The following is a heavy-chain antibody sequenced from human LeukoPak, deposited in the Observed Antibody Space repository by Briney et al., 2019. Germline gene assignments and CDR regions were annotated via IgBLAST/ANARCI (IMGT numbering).Heavy chain of an antibody. CDR2: VYYTGST. CDR1: GGSISSSVYY. J-gene: IGHJ4*02. CDR3: ARHLSSNWYLGYFDF. V-gene: IGHV4-39*01. D-gene: IGHD6-13*01. Sequence: SETLSLTCTVSGGSISSSVYYWGWIRQPPGKGLEWIGSVYYTGSTYFNPSLKSRLTISADTSKNQLSLKLRSVTAADTAVYYCARHLSSNWYLGYFDFWGQGTLVTVSS.